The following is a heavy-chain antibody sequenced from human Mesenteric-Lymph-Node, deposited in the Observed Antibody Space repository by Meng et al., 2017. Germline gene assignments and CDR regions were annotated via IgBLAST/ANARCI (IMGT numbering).Heavy chain of an antibody. J-gene: IGHJ4*02. V-gene: IGHV1-2*06. CDR2: INPNSGDT. CDR1: GYTFTGRY. CDR3: ARDGIRKSITIIDN. D-gene: IGHD3-22*01. Sequence: ASVKVSCKASGYTFTGRYMHWVRQAPGHGLEWMGRINPNSGDTNYAQKFQGRVAMTRDTSISTAYMELSGLRSDDTAVYYCARDGIRKSITIIDNWGQGTLVTVSS.